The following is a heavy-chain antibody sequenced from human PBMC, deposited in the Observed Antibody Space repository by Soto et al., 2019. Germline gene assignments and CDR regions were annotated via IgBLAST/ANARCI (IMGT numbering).Heavy chain of an antibody. Sequence: QVQLVQSGAEVKKPGSSVKVSCKASGGTFSSYAISWVRQAPGQGLEWMGGIIPIFGTANYAQKFQGRVTSTADEATSTDYMGLSSLRSEDTAVYYCARLDCGDYASADYWGQGTLVTVSS. D-gene: IGHD4-17*01. CDR1: GGTFSSYA. V-gene: IGHV1-69*12. CDR3: ARLDCGDYASADY. J-gene: IGHJ4*02. CDR2: IIPIFGTA.